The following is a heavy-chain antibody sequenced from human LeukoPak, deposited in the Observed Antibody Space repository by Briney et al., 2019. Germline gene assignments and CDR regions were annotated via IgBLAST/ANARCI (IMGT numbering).Heavy chain of an antibody. CDR3: ARVVGISAAGDY. CDR1: GFTFSSYT. D-gene: IGHD6-13*01. CDR2: ITSSSSFI. J-gene: IGHJ4*02. V-gene: IGHV3-21*03. Sequence: PGGSLRLSCVGSGFTFSSYTLSWVRQAPGKGLEWVSSITSSSSFIYYADSVKGRFTISRDNAKNSLFLQMNSLRADDTAEYFCARVVGISAAGDYWGQGTLVTVSS.